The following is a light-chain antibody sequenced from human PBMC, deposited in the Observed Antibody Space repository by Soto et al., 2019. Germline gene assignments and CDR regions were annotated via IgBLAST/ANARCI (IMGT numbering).Light chain of an antibody. V-gene: IGKV1-39*01. CDR3: QQSHSTLLGT. CDR2: AAS. J-gene: IGKJ3*01. Sequence: DIQMTQSPSSLSAFVGDRVTITCRASQNIIRYLNWYQQKPGRAPKLLIYAASSLQSGVPLRFSGNGSGTDFTLTINSLQPEDLATYYCQQSHSTLLGTFGPGTKVDIK. CDR1: QNIIRY.